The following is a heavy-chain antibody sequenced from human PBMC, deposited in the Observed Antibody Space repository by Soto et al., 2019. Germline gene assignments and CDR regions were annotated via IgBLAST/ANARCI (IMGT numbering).Heavy chain of an antibody. V-gene: IGHV4-39*01. CDR2: AYFSGGNT. CDR1: GDSMRGYHFY. J-gene: IGHJ4*02. CDR3: AYGSSSAWIDS. Sequence: SETLSLTCSVSGDSMRGYHFYWGWIRQAPGKGLEWIGSAYFSGGNTYYSPSLKSRVSISVDTSKNEFSLRLTSLTAADTAVYFCAYGSSSAWIDSWGQGTLVTVSS. D-gene: IGHD6-25*01.